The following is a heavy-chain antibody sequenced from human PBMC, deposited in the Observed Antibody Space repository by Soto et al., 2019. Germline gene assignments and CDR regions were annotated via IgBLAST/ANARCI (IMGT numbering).Heavy chain of an antibody. D-gene: IGHD1-1*01. CDR3: ARPNLDDAFDI. CDR1: GFTFSNAW. J-gene: IGHJ3*02. Sequence: GGSLRLSCAASGFTFSNAWMIWVGQAPGKGLEWVAVISYDGSNKYYADSVKGRFTISRDNSKNTLYLQMNSLRAEDTAVYYCARPNLDDAFDIWGQGTMVTVSS. V-gene: IGHV3-30-3*01. CDR2: ISYDGSNK.